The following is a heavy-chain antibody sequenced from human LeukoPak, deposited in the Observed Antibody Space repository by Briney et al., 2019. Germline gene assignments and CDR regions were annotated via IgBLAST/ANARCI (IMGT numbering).Heavy chain of an antibody. D-gene: IGHD1-14*01. Sequence: GASVTVSCKASGYTFTSYDINWVRQAPGQGLEWMGWMNPNSGNTVYAQKFQGRGTMTRNTSISTAYMELSSLRSEDTAVYYCARIGIRGFNYYYYYGMDVWGQGTTVTVSS. CDR2: MNPNSGNT. CDR1: GYTFTSYD. V-gene: IGHV1-8*01. J-gene: IGHJ6*02. CDR3: ARIGIRGFNYYYYYGMDV.